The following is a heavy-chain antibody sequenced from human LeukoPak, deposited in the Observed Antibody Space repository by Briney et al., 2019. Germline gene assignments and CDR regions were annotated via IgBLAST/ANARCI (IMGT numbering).Heavy chain of an antibody. CDR3: ARDEFGREYFDL. J-gene: IGHJ2*01. CDR1: GFTVSNNY. D-gene: IGHD3-16*01. V-gene: IGHV3-53*05. Sequence: GGSLRLSCAASGFTVSNNYMSWVRQAPGKGLEWVSVIYSDFSTYYADSVKGRFTFSRDNVKNTLYLHMNTLRAEDTAVYYCARDEFGREYFDLWGGGTLVTVSS. CDR2: IYSDFST.